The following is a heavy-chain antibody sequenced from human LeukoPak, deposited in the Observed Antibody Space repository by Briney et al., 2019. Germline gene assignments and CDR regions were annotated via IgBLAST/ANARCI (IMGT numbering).Heavy chain of an antibody. J-gene: IGHJ5*02. Sequence: SETLSLTCSISGDSISTYYWSWIRQTPGKGLEWIGYIYYSGDTNYSPSLKSRVTISVDTSKNQFSLQLNSVTPEDTAVYYCARAPWGAVAGMVSPNNWFDPWGQGTLVTVSS. V-gene: IGHV4-59*12. CDR2: IYYSGDT. CDR1: GDSISTYY. CDR3: ARAPWGAVAGMVSPNNWFDP. D-gene: IGHD6-19*01.